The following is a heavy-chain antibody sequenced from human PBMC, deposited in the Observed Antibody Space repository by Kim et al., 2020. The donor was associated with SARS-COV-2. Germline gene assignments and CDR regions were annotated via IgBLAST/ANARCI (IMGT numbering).Heavy chain of an antibody. D-gene: IGHD1-26*01. Sequence: GGSLRLSCAASGFTFSSYSMNWVRQAPGKGLEWVSYISSSSTIYYADSVKGRFTISRDNAKNSLYLQMNSLRDEDTAVYYCARDLGLIVGATFFDYWGQGTLVTVSS. V-gene: IGHV3-48*02. CDR1: GFTFSSYS. J-gene: IGHJ4*02. CDR3: ARDLGLIVGATFFDY. CDR2: ISSSSTI.